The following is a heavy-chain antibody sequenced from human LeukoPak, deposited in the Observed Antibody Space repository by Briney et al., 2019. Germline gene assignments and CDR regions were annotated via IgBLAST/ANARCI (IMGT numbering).Heavy chain of an antibody. CDR1: GFTFSSYA. D-gene: IGHD3-9*01. V-gene: IGHV3-30*04. CDR3: ARTIDGDYDILTGYPDY. J-gene: IGHJ4*02. CDR2: ISYDGSNK. Sequence: PGGSLRLSCAASGFTFSSYAMHWVRQAPGKGLEWVAVISYDGSNKYYADSVKGRFTISRDNSKNTLYLQMNSLRAEDTAMYYCARTIDGDYDILTGYPDYWGQGTLVTVSS.